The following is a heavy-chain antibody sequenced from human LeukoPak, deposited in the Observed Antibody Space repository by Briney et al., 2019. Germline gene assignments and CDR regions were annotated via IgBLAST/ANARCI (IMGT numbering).Heavy chain of an antibody. Sequence: SETLSLTCTVSGGSISSYYWSWIRQPPGKGLGWIGYIYYSGSTNYNPSLKSRVTISVDTSKNQFSLKLSSVTAADTAVYYCAREVYDSSGYLDYWGQGTLVTVSS. J-gene: IGHJ4*02. V-gene: IGHV4-59*01. CDR2: IYYSGST. CDR3: AREVYDSSGYLDY. D-gene: IGHD3-22*01. CDR1: GGSISSYY.